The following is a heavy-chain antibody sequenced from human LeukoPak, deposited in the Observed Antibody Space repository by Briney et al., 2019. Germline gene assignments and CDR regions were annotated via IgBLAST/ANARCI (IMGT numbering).Heavy chain of an antibody. J-gene: IGHJ4*02. CDR1: GFTFSSYE. V-gene: IGHV3-48*03. Sequence: SGGSLRLSCAASGFTFSSYEMNWVRQAPGKGLEWVSYNSSSGSTIYYADSVKGRFTISRDNAKNSLYLQMNSLRAEDTAVYYCARETFEWELLLSYWGQGTLVTVSS. D-gene: IGHD1-26*01. CDR3: ARETFEWELLLSY. CDR2: NSSSGSTI.